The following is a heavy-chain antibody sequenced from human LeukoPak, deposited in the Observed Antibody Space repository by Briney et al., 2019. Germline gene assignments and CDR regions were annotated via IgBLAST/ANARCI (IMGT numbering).Heavy chain of an antibody. D-gene: IGHD3-3*01. CDR1: GGSISSYY. J-gene: IGHJ6*03. V-gene: IGHV4-4*07. CDR2: IYTSGST. Sequence: WETLSLTCTVSGGSISSYYWSWIPQPAGKGLEWIGRIYTSGSTNYNPSLKSRVTMSVDTSKNQFSLKLSSVTAAHTAVYYCARGRPDDFWSGYPNYYMDVWGKGTTVTVSS. CDR3: ARGRPDDFWSGYPNYYMDV.